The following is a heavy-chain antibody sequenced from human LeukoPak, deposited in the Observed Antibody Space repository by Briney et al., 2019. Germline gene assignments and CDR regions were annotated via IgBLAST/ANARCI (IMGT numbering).Heavy chain of an antibody. J-gene: IGHJ4*02. D-gene: IGHD2-21*02. Sequence: ASVKVSCKASGYTFTSYDINWVRQATGQGLEWMGWMNPNSGNTGYAQKFQGRATMTRNTSISTAYMELSSLRSEDTAVYYCARGLDAYCGGDCYFFDYWGQGTLVTVSS. CDR1: GYTFTSYD. CDR3: ARGLDAYCGGDCYFFDY. CDR2: MNPNSGNT. V-gene: IGHV1-8*01.